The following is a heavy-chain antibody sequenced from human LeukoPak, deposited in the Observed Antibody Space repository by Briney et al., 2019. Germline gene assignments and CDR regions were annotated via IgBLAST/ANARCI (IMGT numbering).Heavy chain of an antibody. Sequence: GRSLRLSCAASGFTFSSYAMHWVRQAPGKGLEWVAVISYDGSNKYYADSVKGRFTISRDNSENTLYLQMNSLRAEDTAVYYCARNSDHQLGSFDYWGQGTLVTVSP. V-gene: IGHV3-30-3*01. CDR3: ARNSDHQLGSFDY. J-gene: IGHJ4*02. D-gene: IGHD3-10*01. CDR1: GFTFSSYA. CDR2: ISYDGSNK.